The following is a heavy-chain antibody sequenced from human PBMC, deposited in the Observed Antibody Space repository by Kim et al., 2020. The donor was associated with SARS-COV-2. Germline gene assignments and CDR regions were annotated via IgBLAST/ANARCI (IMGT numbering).Heavy chain of an antibody. CDR2: IKSKTDGATT. D-gene: IGHD2-2*01. V-gene: IGHV3-15*01. CDR1: VFTFRNAW. CDR3: STDIGYCSSTSCWDY. Sequence: GGSLRLSCAASVFTFRNAWMSWVRQAPGKGLEWVGRIKSKTDGATTDYAAPVKGRFTISRDDSKNMLFLQMHRLKIEDTAVYYCSTDIGYCSSTSCWDY. J-gene: IGHJ6*01.